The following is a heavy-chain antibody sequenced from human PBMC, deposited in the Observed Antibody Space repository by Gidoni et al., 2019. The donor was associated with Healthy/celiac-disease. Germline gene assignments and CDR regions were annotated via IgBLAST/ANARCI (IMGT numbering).Heavy chain of an antibody. J-gene: IGHJ5*02. V-gene: IGHV4-39*01. CDR1: GGSISSSNYY. CDR2: IYYSGST. D-gene: IGHD6-13*01. CDR3: ARLLRSIAAVHTRGDWFDP. Sequence: QLQLQESGPGLVKPSETLSLTCTVSGGSISSSNYYWGWIRQPPGKGLEWIGRIYYSGSTYYNPSLKSRVTISVDTSKNQFSLKLSSVTAADTAVYYCARLLRSIAAVHTRGDWFDPWGQGTLVTVSS.